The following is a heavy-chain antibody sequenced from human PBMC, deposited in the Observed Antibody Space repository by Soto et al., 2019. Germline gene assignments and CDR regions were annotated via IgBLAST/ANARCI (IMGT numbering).Heavy chain of an antibody. Sequence: SETLSLTCTVSGGSISSSSYYWGWIRQPPGKGLEWIGSIYYSGSTYYNPSLKSRVTISVDTSKNQFSLKLSSVTAADTAVYYCARRLYGDYPHWFDPWGQGTLVTVSS. D-gene: IGHD4-17*01. CDR2: IYYSGST. J-gene: IGHJ5*02. CDR1: GGSISSSSYY. V-gene: IGHV4-39*01. CDR3: ARRLYGDYPHWFDP.